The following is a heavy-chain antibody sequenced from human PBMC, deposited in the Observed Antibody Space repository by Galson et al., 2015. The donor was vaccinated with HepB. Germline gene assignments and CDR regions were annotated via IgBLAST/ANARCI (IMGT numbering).Heavy chain of an antibody. CDR2: IWYDGSNK. Sequence: SLRLSCAGSGFTISRYGTHWVRQAPDKGLEWVAVIWYDGSNKYYGDSVKGRFIISRDDSKNTVYLQMNSLRAEDTALYYCAANFDFWGQGTLVTVSS. J-gene: IGHJ4*02. CDR3: AANFDF. V-gene: IGHV3-33*03. CDR1: GFTISRYG.